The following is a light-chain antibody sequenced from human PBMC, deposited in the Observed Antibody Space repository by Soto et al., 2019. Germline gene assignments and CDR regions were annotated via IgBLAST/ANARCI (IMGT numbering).Light chain of an antibody. J-gene: IGKJ3*01. Sequence: EIVLTQSPGTLSLSPGERATLSCRASQSVSSSYLAWYQQKPGQAPRLLIYGASSRATGIPDRFSGSGSGTDFTLIISRLEPDDVAVFYCQQYGRPPLFTVAPGTKVDIK. CDR1: QSVSSSY. CDR2: GAS. CDR3: QQYGRPPLFT. V-gene: IGKV3-20*01.